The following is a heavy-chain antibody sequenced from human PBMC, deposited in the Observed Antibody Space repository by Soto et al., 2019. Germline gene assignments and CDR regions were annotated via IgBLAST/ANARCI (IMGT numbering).Heavy chain of an antibody. V-gene: IGHV4-34*01. D-gene: IGHD2-2*01. CDR2: INHSGST. CDR3: AQEGSTSLGFDY. J-gene: IGHJ4*02. Sequence: SETLSLTCAVYGGSFSGYYWSWIRQPPGKGLEWIGEINHSGSTNYNPSLKSRVTISVDTSKNQFSLKLSSVTAADTAVYYCAQEGSTSLGFDYWGQGTLVTVSS. CDR1: GGSFSGYY.